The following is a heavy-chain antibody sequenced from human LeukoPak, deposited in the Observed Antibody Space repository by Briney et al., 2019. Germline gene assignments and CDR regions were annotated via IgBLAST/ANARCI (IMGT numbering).Heavy chain of an antibody. CDR3: ARDTYYDFWSGYLTYYGMDV. J-gene: IGHJ6*02. D-gene: IGHD3-3*01. V-gene: IGHV3-7*01. CDR1: GFTFSRYW. CDR2: IKQDGSEK. Sequence: GGSLRLSCAASGFTFSRYWMSWMRQAPGKGLEWVANIKQDGSEKYYVDSVKGRFTISRDNAKNSLYLQMNSLRAEDTAVYYCARDTYYDFWSGYLTYYGMDVWGQGTTVTVSS.